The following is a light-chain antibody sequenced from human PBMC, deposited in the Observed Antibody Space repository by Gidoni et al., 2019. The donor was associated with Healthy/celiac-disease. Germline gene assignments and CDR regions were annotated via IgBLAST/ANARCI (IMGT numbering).Light chain of an antibody. V-gene: IGLV2-14*01. J-gene: IGLJ2*01. CDR1: SSDVGGYNY. CDR3: SSYTSSSTLVV. CDR2: DVS. Sequence: HSALTQPAPVSGSPGQSITISCTGTSSDVGGYNYFSWYQQHPGKAPKLMIYDVSNRPSGVSNRFSGSKSGNTASLTISGLQAEDEADYYCSSYTSSSTLVVFGGGTKLTVL.